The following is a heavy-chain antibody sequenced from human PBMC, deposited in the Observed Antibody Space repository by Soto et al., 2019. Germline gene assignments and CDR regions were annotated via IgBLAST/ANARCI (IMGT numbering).Heavy chain of an antibody. D-gene: IGHD6-19*01. J-gene: IGHJ4*02. V-gene: IGHV4-59*01. CDR3: ARDRYSSGWYSMDY. CDR2: IYYSGST. Sequence: GKGLEWIGYIYYSGSTNYNPSLKSRVTISVDTSKNQFSLKLSSVTAADTAVYYCARDRYSSGWYSMDYWGQGTLVTVSS.